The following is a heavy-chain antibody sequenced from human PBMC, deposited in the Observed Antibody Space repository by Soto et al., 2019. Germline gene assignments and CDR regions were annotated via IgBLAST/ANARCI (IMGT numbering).Heavy chain of an antibody. CDR2: INHSGST. D-gene: IGHD5-18*01. J-gene: IGHJ6*02. CDR1: GGSFSGYY. V-gene: IGHV4-34*01. CDR3: ARARIQLWFPYYYYGMDV. Sequence: SETLSLTCAVYGGSFSGYYWSWIRQPPGKGLEWIGEINHSGSTYYNPSLKSRVTISVDTSKNQFSLKLSSVTAADTAVYYCARARIQLWFPYYYYGMDVWGQGTTVTVSS.